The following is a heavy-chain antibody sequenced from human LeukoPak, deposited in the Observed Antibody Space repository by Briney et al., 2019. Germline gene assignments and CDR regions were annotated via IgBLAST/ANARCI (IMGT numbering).Heavy chain of an antibody. CDR1: GFTSDDYT. D-gene: IGHD3-22*01. CDR2: ISWDSTT. J-gene: IGHJ4*02. V-gene: IGHV3-43*01. CDR3: VKDLTYESSGSVFDY. Sequence: GGSLRLSCVASGFTSDDYTMHWVRHALGKTLEWVSLISWDSTTYYADSMEGRFTISRDNSKNSLYLQMDTLRSEDTAFYYCVKDLTYESSGSVFDYWGQGTLVTVSS.